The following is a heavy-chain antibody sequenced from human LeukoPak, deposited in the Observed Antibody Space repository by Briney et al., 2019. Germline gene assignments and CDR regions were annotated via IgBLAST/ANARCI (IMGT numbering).Heavy chain of an antibody. Sequence: PGGSLRLSCAASGFTVSSNYMSWVRQAPGKGLEWVSVIYSGGSTYYADSVKGRFTISMDNSKNTLYLQMKSLRAEDTAVYYCARERNLEIAVAGTIFNYWGQGALVTVSS. CDR1: GFTVSSNY. D-gene: IGHD6-19*01. CDR2: IYSGGST. V-gene: IGHV3-66*01. CDR3: ARERNLEIAVAGTIFNY. J-gene: IGHJ4*02.